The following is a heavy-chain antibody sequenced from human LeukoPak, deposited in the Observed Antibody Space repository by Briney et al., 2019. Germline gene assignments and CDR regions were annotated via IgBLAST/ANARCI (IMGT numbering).Heavy chain of an antibody. CDR2: INPNSGGT. J-gene: IGHJ4*02. CDR3: ARLRLCSSTSCSMGGFDY. D-gene: IGHD2-2*01. Sequence: ASVKVSCKASGYTFTGYYMHWVRQAPGQGLEWMGWINPNSGGTNYAQKFQGRVTMTRDTSISTAYMELSRLRSDDTAVYYCARLRLCSSTSCSMGGFDYWGQGTLVTVSS. V-gene: IGHV1-2*02. CDR1: GYTFTGYY.